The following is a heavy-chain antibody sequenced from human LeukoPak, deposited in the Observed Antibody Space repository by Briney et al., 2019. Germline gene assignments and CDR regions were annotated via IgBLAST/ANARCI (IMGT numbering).Heavy chain of an antibody. CDR3: ARVRTPYGYYGMDV. Sequence: PSETLSLTCTVSGGSVSSYYLSWIRQPPGKGLEWIGYIYYSGSTNYSPSLKSRVTISVDTSKNQFSLKLSSVTAADTAVYYCARVRTPYGYYGMDVWGQGTTVTVSS. CDR1: GGSVSSYY. J-gene: IGHJ6*02. V-gene: IGHV4-59*08. CDR2: IYYSGST. D-gene: IGHD3-10*01.